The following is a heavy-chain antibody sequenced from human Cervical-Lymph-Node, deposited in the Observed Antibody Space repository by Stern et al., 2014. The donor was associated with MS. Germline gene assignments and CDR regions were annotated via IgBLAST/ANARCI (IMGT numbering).Heavy chain of an antibody. CDR2: ISSSSSYI. J-gene: IGHJ5*02. CDR3: ARDHSSSLGWFDP. V-gene: IGHV3-21*01. Sequence: EVHLVESGGGLVKPGGSLRLSCAASGFTFSSYSMNWVRQAPGKGLEWVSSISSSSSYIYYADSVKGRFTISRDNAKNSLYLQMNSLRAEDTAVYYCARDHSSSLGWFDPWGQGTLVTVSS. CDR1: GFTFSSYS. D-gene: IGHD3-16*01.